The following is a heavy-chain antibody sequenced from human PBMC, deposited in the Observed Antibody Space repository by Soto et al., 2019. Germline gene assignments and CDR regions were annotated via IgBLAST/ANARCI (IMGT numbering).Heavy chain of an antibody. Sequence: QLQLQESGPGLVKPSETLSLTCTVSGGSISSSRSYWGWIRQPPGKGLECIGSIYYRGSTYYSPSLKSRVTISVDTSKNQFSLNLSSVTAADTAVYYCARRGLVGATTFDYWGQGTLVTVSS. V-gene: IGHV4-39*01. CDR3: ARRGLVGATTFDY. D-gene: IGHD1-26*01. J-gene: IGHJ4*02. CDR1: GGSISSSRSY. CDR2: IYYRGST.